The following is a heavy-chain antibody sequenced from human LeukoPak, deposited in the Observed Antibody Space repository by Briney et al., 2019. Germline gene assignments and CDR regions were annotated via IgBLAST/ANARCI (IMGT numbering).Heavy chain of an antibody. CDR3: ARETSLAGFASGLGFNY. CDR2: INHSGST. D-gene: IGHD6-19*01. CDR1: GGSFSGYY. Sequence: TLSLTCAVYGGSFSGYYWSWIRQPPGKGLEWIGEINHSGSTNYNPSLKSRVTISVDTSKNQFSLKLTSVTAADTATYYCARETSLAGFASGLGFNYWGQGILVSVSS. J-gene: IGHJ4*02. V-gene: IGHV4-34*01.